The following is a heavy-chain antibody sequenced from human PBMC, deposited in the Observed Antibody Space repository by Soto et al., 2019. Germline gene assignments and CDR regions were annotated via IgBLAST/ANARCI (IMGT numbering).Heavy chain of an antibody. CDR2: MNPNSGNT. Sequence: QVKLVQSGAEVKKPGASVKVSCKASGYTFTSYDINWVRQATGQGLEWMGWMNPNSGNTGYAQKFQGRVTMTRNTSISTAYMELRSLRSEDTAVYYCSRGINSPGYYFDYWGQGTLVTVSS. CDR3: SRGINSPGYYFDY. V-gene: IGHV1-8*01. J-gene: IGHJ4*02. CDR1: GYTFTSYD.